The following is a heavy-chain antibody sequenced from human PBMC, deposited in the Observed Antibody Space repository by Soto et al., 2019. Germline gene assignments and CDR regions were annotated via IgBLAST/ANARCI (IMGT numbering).Heavy chain of an antibody. V-gene: IGHV1-69*01. CDR2: IIPIFGTA. J-gene: IGHJ6*02. Sequence: QVQLVQSGAEVTKPGSSVKVSCKASGGTFSSYAISWVRQAPGQGLEWMGGIIPIFGTANYAQKFQGRVTIAADETTSTAYMEMSRLRSEDTAVYYCARDLKGKSSSSCGSHPYGMDVWGQGTAVTVS. CDR3: ARDLKGKSSSSCGSHPYGMDV. CDR1: GGTFSSYA. D-gene: IGHD6-6*01.